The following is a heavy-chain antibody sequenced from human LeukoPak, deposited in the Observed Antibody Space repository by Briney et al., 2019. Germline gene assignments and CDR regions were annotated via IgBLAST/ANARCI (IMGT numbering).Heavy chain of an antibody. J-gene: IGHJ3*01. V-gene: IGHV4-39*01. CDR1: GGSISSSSHY. CDR3: ARHERGKNAFNL. CDR2: FYYSGST. Sequence: SETLSLTCAVSGGSISSSSHYWGWIRQPPGKGLEWIGSFYYSGSTYYNPSLKSRVTISVDTSKNQFSLKMSSVTAADTAVYYCARHERGKNAFNLWGQGTMVTVSS.